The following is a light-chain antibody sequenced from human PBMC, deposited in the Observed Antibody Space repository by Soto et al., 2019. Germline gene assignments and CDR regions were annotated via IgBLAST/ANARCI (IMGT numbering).Light chain of an antibody. Sequence: EIVMTQSPATLSVSPGERATLSCRASQSVSSNLAWYQQKPGQAPRLLIYGASTRATGIPARFSGSGSGTEFTLTISSLQSEDFAVYYCQQYNNWPPARTLGQGTKVDI. V-gene: IGKV3-15*01. J-gene: IGKJ1*01. CDR2: GAS. CDR3: QQYNNWPPART. CDR1: QSVSSN.